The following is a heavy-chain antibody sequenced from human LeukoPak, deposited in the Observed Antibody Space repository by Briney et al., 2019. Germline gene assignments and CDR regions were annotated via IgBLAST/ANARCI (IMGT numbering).Heavy chain of an antibody. Sequence: GGSLRLSCAASGFTFSSYAMHWVRQAPGKGLEWVTVISYDGNVKYYADSVKGRLTISRDNSMNALYLQMSSLRVEDTAVYYCARLTVTTAGYYFDYWGQGTLVTVSS. D-gene: IGHD4-17*01. CDR2: ISYDGNVK. V-gene: IGHV3-30-3*01. CDR3: ARLTVTTAGYYFDY. CDR1: GFTFSSYA. J-gene: IGHJ4*02.